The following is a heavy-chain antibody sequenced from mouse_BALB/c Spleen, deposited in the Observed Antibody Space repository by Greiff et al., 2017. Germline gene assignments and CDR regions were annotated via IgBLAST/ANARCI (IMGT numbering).Heavy chain of an antibody. CDR1: GFNIKDTY. D-gene: IGHD1-1*01. Sequence: EVQLQQSGAELVKPGASVKLSCTASGFNIKDTYMHWVKQRPEQGLEWIGRIDPANGNTKYDPKFQGKATITADTSSNTAYLQLSSLTSEDTAVYYCARSNHYGSSYVGAMDYWGQGTSVTVSS. CDR2: IDPANGNT. J-gene: IGHJ4*01. V-gene: IGHV14-3*02. CDR3: ARSNHYGSSYVGAMDY.